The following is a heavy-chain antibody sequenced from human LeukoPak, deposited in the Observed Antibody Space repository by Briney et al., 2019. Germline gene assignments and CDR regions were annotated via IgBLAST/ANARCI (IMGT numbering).Heavy chain of an antibody. CDR1: GFTFSSYG. D-gene: IGHD4-17*01. V-gene: IGHV3-33*06. CDR3: AKERDYAEDMDV. CDR2: IWFDGTYE. J-gene: IGHJ6*03. Sequence: GGSLRLSRAASGFTFSSYGMHWVRQAPGKGLEWVALIWFDGTYEYYADSVKGRFTISRDNSNKTLYLQMNSLRAEDTAVYYCAKERDYAEDMDVWGKGTTVTVSS.